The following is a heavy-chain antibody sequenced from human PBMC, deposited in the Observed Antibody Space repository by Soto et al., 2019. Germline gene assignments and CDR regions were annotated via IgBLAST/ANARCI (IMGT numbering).Heavy chain of an antibody. J-gene: IGHJ2*01. V-gene: IGHV4-34*01. D-gene: IGHD6-13*01. Sequence: QVQLQQWGAGVLTPSETLSLTCAVYGGSFHGYYWSWIRQPPGKGLEWIGEINHSGSANYNPTFKSRVSISVDTSKNQMSLQLSSVSAADTAVYYCARVAAGRGIYWYFDLWGRGTLVTVSS. CDR3: ARVAAGRGIYWYFDL. CDR1: GGSFHGYY. CDR2: INHSGSA.